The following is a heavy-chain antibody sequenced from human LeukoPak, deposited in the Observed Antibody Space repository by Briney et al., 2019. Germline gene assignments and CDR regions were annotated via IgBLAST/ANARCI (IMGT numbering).Heavy chain of an antibody. V-gene: IGHV1-18*01. CDR1: GYTFTSYG. Sequence: ASVKVSCKASGYTFTSYGISWVRQAPGQGLEWMGWISAYNGNTNYAQKLQGRVTMTTDTSTSTAYMELKSLRSDDTAVYYCAREVGSVVLVWYYYYGMVVWGQGTTVTVSS. CDR2: ISAYNGNT. D-gene: IGHD2/OR15-2a*01. CDR3: AREVGSVVLVWYYYYGMVV. J-gene: IGHJ6*02.